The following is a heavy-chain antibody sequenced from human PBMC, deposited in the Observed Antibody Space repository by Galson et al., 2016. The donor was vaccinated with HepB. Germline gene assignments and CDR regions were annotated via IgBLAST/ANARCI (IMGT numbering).Heavy chain of an antibody. Sequence: SLRLSCAASGFDSSVSAMHWVRQGPGKGLEWVALIWHDGSNKYYADSVKGRFTISRDNSKNTLYLQVNSLRAEDAAVYYCARGRRNRGAVDVWGQGTMVTVSS. J-gene: IGHJ3*01. CDR1: GFDSSVSA. CDR2: IWHDGSNK. CDR3: ARGRRNRGAVDV. D-gene: IGHD1-14*01. V-gene: IGHV3-33*08.